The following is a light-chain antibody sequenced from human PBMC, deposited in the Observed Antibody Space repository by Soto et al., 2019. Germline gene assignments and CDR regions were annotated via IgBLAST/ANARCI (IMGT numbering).Light chain of an antibody. J-gene: IGKJ1*01. CDR2: GAS. Sequence: EIVMTQSPATLSLSPGGRATLSCRASQSISDTLAWYQQKPGQAPRLLIYGASRRATGFPARFSGSGSGTEFTLTISNLQSEDFAVYHCQQYDKWPRTFGQGTKVDIK. CDR3: QQYDKWPRT. CDR1: QSISDT. V-gene: IGKV3-15*01.